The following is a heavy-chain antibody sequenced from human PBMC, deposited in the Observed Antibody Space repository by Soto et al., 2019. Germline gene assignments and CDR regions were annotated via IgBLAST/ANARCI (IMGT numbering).Heavy chain of an antibody. V-gene: IGHV1-69*13. CDR1: GGTSSRYA. Sequence: GASVKVSCKASGGTSSRYAISWVRQAPGQGLEWMGGIIPMFGTPNYAQKFQGRVTITADESTSTGYMEMSSLRSEDTAVYYCARTVGYHYGRDVGGQGTTVTVSS. CDR2: IIPMFGTP. CDR3: ARTVGYHYGRDV. D-gene: IGHD4-17*01. J-gene: IGHJ6*02.